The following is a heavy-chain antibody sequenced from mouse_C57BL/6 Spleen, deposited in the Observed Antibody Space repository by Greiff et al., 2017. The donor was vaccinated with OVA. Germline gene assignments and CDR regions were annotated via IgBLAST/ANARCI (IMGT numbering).Heavy chain of an antibody. CDR3: ARADYYAQDFDY. D-gene: IGHD1-1*01. CDR1: GYAFSSSW. Sequence: QVQLQQSGPELVKPGASVKISCKASGYAFSSSWMNWVKQRPGKGLEWIGRIYPGDGDTNYNGKFKGKATLTADKSSSTAYMQLSSLTSEDSAVYFCARADYYAQDFDYWGQGTTLTVSS. V-gene: IGHV1-82*01. J-gene: IGHJ2*01. CDR2: IYPGDGDT.